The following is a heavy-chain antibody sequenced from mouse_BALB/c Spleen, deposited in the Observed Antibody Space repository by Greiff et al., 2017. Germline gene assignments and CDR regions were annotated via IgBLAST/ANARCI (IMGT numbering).Heavy chain of an antibody. D-gene: IGHD1-1*01. V-gene: IGHV7-3*02. CDR1: GFTFTDYY. CDR2: IRNKANGYTT. CDR3: ARDRNYYGSSPYAMDY. J-gene: IGHJ4*01. Sequence: EVQLVESGGGLVQPGGSLRLSCATSGFTFTDYYMSWVRQPPGKALEWLGFIRNKANGYTTEYSASVKGRFTISRDNSQSILYLQMNTLRAEDSATYYCARDRNYYGSSPYAMDYWGQGTSVTVSS.